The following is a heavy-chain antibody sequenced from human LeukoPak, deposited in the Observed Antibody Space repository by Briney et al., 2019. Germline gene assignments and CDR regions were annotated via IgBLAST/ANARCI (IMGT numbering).Heavy chain of an antibody. Sequence: SETLSLTCTVSGGSISSSSYYWGWIRQPPGKELEWIGSIYYSGSTYYNPSIKSRVTLSVDTSKNQFSLKLSSVTAADTAVYYCASPADWNDGCYFDYWGQGTLVTVSS. J-gene: IGHJ4*02. CDR3: ASPADWNDGCYFDY. CDR1: GGSISSSSYY. CDR2: IYYSGST. V-gene: IGHV4-39*01. D-gene: IGHD1-1*01.